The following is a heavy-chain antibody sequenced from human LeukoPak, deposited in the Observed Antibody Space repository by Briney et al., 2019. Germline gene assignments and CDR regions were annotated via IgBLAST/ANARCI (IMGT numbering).Heavy chain of an antibody. CDR3: ARAGWSGYHFDY. CDR1: GGSISSYY. D-gene: IGHD3-3*01. J-gene: IGHJ4*02. Sequence: PSETLSLTCTVSGGSISSYYWSWIRQPPGKGLEWIGYIYYSGSTNYNPSLKSRVTISVDTSKNQFSLKLSSVTAADTAVYYCARAGWSGYHFDYWGQGTLVTVSS. V-gene: IGHV4-59*01. CDR2: IYYSGST.